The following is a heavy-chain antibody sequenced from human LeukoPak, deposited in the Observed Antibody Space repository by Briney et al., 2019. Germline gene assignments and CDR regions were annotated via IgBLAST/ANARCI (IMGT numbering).Heavy chain of an antibody. J-gene: IGHJ4*02. V-gene: IGHV4-39*01. Sequence: SETLSLTCTVSSGSISSITYYWGWTRQPPGKGLEWIGSTYYSGSTYSSLKSRVTISVGTSKNQFSLKLSSVTAADTAVYHCARLVFGMDYFDYWGQGTLVTVSS. CDR1: SGSISSITYY. D-gene: IGHD3-3*01. CDR3: ARLVFGMDYFDY. CDR2: TYYSGST.